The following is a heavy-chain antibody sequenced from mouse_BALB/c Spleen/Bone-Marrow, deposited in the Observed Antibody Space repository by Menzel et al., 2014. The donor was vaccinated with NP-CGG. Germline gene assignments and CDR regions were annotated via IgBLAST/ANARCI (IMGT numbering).Heavy chain of an antibody. CDR1: GFNIKDTY. J-gene: IGHJ3*01. Sequence: LVESGAELVKPGASVKLSCTASGFNIKDTYMHWVKQRPEQGLEWIGRIDSANGNTKYDPKFQGKATITADTSSNTAYLQLSSLTSEDTAVYYCASYYYGSSSFAYWGQGTLVTVSA. CDR3: ASYYYGSSSFAY. D-gene: IGHD1-1*01. V-gene: IGHV14-3*02. CDR2: IDSANGNT.